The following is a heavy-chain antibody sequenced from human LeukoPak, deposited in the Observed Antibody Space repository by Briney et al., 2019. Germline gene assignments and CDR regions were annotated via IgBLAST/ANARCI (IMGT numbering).Heavy chain of an antibody. J-gene: IGHJ6*03. Sequence: ASVKVSCKASGYTFTSYDINWVRQATGQGLEWMGWMNPNSGNTGYAQKFQGRVTITRNTSISTAYMELSSLRSEDTAVYYCARGGYCSSTSCPYYCYYYMDVWGKGTTVTVSS. CDR3: ARGGYCSSTSCPYYCYYYMDV. D-gene: IGHD2-2*01. CDR1: GYTFTSYD. V-gene: IGHV1-8*03. CDR2: MNPNSGNT.